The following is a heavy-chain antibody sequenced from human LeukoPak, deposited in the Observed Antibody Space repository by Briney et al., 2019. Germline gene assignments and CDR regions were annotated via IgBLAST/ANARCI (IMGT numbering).Heavy chain of an antibody. CDR2: IKEGGSET. Sequence: GGSLRLSCAASGFTFESYWMAWVRQAPGKGLEWVAHIKEGGSETYYVDSVKGRFTISRDNAKSSLYLQMNGLRVEDTAIYYCARGGSRGSFDNWGQGALVTVSS. CDR1: GFTFESYW. V-gene: IGHV3-7*04. D-gene: IGHD1-26*01. J-gene: IGHJ4*02. CDR3: ARGGSRGSFDN.